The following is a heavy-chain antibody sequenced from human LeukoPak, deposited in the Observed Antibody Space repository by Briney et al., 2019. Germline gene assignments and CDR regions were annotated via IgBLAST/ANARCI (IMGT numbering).Heavy chain of an antibody. CDR2: ITWNSDDM. V-gene: IGHV3-9*01. CDR3: TKVTDWRTGFDY. D-gene: IGHD3-9*01. CDR1: GFTFDGYG. Sequence: GGSLRLSCVVSGFTFDGYGMYWVRQAPGKGLEWVSGITWNSDDMAYADSVKGRFTISRDNAKNCLYLQMNSLRVEDTALYYCTKVTDWRTGFDYWGQGTLVTVSS. J-gene: IGHJ4*02.